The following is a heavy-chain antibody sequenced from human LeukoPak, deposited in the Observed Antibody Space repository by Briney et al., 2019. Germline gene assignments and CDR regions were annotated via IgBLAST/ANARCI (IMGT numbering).Heavy chain of an antibody. Sequence: GGSLRLSCAASGFTFSSYSMNWVRQAQGKGLEWVSYISSSSSTIYYADSVKGRFTISRDNAKNSLYLQMNSLRAEDTAVYYCARADYYDSSGYNYWGQGTLVTVSS. CDR2: ISSSSSTI. J-gene: IGHJ4*02. CDR1: GFTFSSYS. V-gene: IGHV3-48*04. CDR3: ARADYYDSSGYNY. D-gene: IGHD3-22*01.